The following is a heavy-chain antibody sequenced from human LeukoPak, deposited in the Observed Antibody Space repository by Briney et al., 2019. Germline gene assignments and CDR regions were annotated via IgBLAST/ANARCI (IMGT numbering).Heavy chain of an antibody. CDR1: GFILDDYA. V-gene: IGHV3-9*01. D-gene: IGHD4-11*01. CDR2: ISGNSGHI. CDR3: ARDRTGQQLISRKEYYYMDV. J-gene: IGHJ6*03. Sequence: PGGSLRLSCAASGFILDDYAMHWVRQAPGKGLEWVSGISGNSGHIGYADSVKGRFTISRDNAKNTLNLQMNSLRAEDTAVYYCARDRTGQQLISRKEYYYMDVWGKGTTVTISS.